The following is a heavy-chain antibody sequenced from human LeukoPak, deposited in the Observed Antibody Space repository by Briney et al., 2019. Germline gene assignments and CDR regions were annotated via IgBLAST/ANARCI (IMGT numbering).Heavy chain of an antibody. CDR1: GGSFSGYY. J-gene: IGHJ4*02. V-gene: IGHV4-34*01. D-gene: IGHD6-13*01. CDR3: VRGPIAATGSYFDY. Sequence: QAAETLSLTCGVYGGSFSGYYWRWIRQSPERGGEWIGEMNHSGTNNYNPSLKSRVTISVDASKSQFSLELSSVTAADTAVYYCVRGPIAATGSYFDYWGPGTVVTVSS. CDR2: MNHSGTN.